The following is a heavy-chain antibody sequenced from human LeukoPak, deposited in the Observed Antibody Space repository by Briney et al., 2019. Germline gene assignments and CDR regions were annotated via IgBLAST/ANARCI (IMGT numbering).Heavy chain of an antibody. Sequence: ASVNVSCKASGGTFSIYAISWVRQAPGQGLEWMGGIIPIFGTANYAQKFQGRVTITADESTSTAYMELSSLRSEDTAVYYCAVGLQQLVTQNAFDIWGQGTMVTVSS. CDR2: IIPIFGTA. CDR1: GGTFSIYA. J-gene: IGHJ3*02. D-gene: IGHD6-13*01. V-gene: IGHV1-69*13. CDR3: AVGLQQLVTQNAFDI.